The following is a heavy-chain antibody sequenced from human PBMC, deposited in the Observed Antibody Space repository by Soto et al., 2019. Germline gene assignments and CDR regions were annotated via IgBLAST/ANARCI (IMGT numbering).Heavy chain of an antibody. CDR3: ARSMTTVVTLDY. CDR1: GGSISSSSYY. V-gene: IGHV4-39*01. CDR2: IYYSGST. Sequence: SETLSLTCTVSGGSISSSSYYWGWIRQPPGKGLEWIGSIYYSGSTYYNPSLKSRVTISVDTSKNQFSLKLSSVTAADTAVYYCARSMTTVVTLDYWGQGTLVTVS. D-gene: IGHD4-17*01. J-gene: IGHJ4*02.